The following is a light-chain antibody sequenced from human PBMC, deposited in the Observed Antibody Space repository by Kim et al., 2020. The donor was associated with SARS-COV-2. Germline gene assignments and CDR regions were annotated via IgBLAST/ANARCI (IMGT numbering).Light chain of an antibody. CDR3: QQSYTTPWLS. Sequence: IQMTQSPSSLAASVGDRVTIACRASQSIGTRLNWYQQRPGKAPKLLIYAESTLQSGVPSRFSGTGSGTDFALTISSLQPEDFATYYCQQSYTTPWLSFGGGTKVDIK. CDR1: QSIGTR. CDR2: AES. V-gene: IGKV1-39*01. J-gene: IGKJ4*01.